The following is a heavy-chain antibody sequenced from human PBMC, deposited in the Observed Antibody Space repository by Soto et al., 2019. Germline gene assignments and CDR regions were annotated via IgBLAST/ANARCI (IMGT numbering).Heavy chain of an antibody. CDR2: IQCGGRT. CDR3: ARDDAHCSGGRCYGVPMDV. J-gene: IGHJ6*03. CDR1: GVTVSSNY. D-gene: IGHD2-15*01. V-gene: IGHV3-66*01. Sequence: GGSLRLSCAASGVTVSSNYMTRVRHAPGKGLQWVSPIQCGGRTYYAGSVKGRFTISRDNSKNTLFLQMNSLRVEDTAVYYCARDDAHCSGGRCYGVPMDVWGKGTTVTVS.